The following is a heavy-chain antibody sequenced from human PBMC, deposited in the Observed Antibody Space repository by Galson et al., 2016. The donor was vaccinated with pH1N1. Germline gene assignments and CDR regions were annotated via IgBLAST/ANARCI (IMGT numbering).Heavy chain of an antibody. D-gene: IGHD3-3*01. J-gene: IGHJ4*02. CDR2: IRKKDYAGAT. V-gene: IGHV3-49*04. Sequence: LRLSCAASGFNFGDYSMSWVRQAPGKGLEWVSFIRKKDYAGATEYAASVKGRFTISRDDSKSIAYLQMNSLKTEDTAIYYCTRDQDDFWRGNYYFDYWGPGTLVTVSS. CDR3: TRDQDDFWRGNYYFDY. CDR1: GFNFGDYS.